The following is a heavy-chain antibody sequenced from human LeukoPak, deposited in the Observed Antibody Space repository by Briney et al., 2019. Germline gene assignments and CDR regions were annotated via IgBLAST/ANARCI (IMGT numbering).Heavy chain of an antibody. CDR2: INPNSGGT. J-gene: IGHJ1*01. D-gene: IGHD3-10*01. Sequence: GASVKVSCKASGYTFTGYYMHWVRQAPGQGLEWMGWINPNSGGTNYVQKFQGRVTMTRDTSISTAYMELSRLRSDDTAVYYCARERYYGSGKGRYFQHWGQGTLVTVTS. V-gene: IGHV1-2*02. CDR1: GYTFTGYY. CDR3: ARERYYGSGKGRYFQH.